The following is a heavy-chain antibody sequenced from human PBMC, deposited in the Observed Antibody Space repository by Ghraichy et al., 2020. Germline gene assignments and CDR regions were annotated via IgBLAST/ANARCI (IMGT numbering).Heavy chain of an antibody. J-gene: IGHJ5*02. V-gene: IGHV4-39*01. Sequence: SETLSLTCTVSGGSISSGSYYWGWIRQPPGKGLEWIGSIYYSGTTYYSPSLKSRVTISEDTSKNLFSLKLSSVTAADTAVYYCARQGPNYDFWSGLGWFDPWGQGTLVTVSS. CDR1: GGSISSGSYY. CDR2: IYYSGTT. CDR3: ARQGPNYDFWSGLGWFDP. D-gene: IGHD3-3*01.